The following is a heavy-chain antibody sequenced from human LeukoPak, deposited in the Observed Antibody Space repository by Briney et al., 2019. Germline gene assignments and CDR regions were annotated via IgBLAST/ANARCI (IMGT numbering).Heavy chain of an antibody. CDR1: GFTFSFYN. J-gene: IGHJ6*02. Sequence: GGSLRLSCAASGFTFSFYNMNWVRQAPGKGLEWVSSISSSSSYIYYADSVKGRFTISRDNAKNSLYLQMNSLRAEDTAVYYCAREDGSYLQFYGMDVWGRGTTVTVSS. V-gene: IGHV3-21*01. CDR2: ISSSSSYI. CDR3: AREDGSYLQFYGMDV. D-gene: IGHD1-26*01.